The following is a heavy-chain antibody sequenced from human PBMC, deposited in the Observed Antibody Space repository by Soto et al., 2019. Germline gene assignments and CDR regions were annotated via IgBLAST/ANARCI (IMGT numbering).Heavy chain of an antibody. CDR2: INAGNGNT. CDR3: AQGAAQGYYYYYMDV. J-gene: IGHJ6*03. V-gene: IGHV1-3*01. D-gene: IGHD6-25*01. CDR1: GYTFTSYA. Sequence: ASVKVSCKASGYTFTSYAMHWVRQAPGQRLEWMGWINAGNGNTKYSQKFQGRVTITRDTSASTAYMELSSLRSEDTAVYYCAQGAAQGYYYYYMDVWGKGTTVTVSS.